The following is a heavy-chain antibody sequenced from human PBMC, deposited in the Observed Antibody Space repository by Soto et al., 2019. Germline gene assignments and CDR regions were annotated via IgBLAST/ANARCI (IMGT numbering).Heavy chain of an antibody. J-gene: IGHJ5*02. V-gene: IGHV3-21*01. D-gene: IGHD3-10*01. Sequence: QGCCVRLSGSAAISRLSGHSVCWVRQAQGKGLEWVSSISSSRSYIYYADSVKGRFTISRDNAKNSLYLQMNSLGAEDTAVYYCARDTHITMFRGASDAWGQAT. CDR3: ARDTHITMFRGASDA. CDR2: ISSSRSYI. CDR1: ISRLSGHS.